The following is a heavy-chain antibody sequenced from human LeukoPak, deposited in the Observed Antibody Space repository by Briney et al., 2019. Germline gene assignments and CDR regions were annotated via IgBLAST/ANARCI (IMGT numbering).Heavy chain of an antibody. CDR3: AARGDGYNSFDY. V-gene: IGHV4-30-4*08. CDR2: IYYSGST. J-gene: IGHJ4*02. Sequence: SQTLSLTCTVSGGSISSGSYYGSWIRQPPGKGLEWIGYIYYSGSTYYNPSLKSRVTISVDTSKNQFSLKLSSVTAADTAVYYCAARGDGYNSFDYWGQGTLVTVSS. CDR1: GGSISSGSYY. D-gene: IGHD5-24*01.